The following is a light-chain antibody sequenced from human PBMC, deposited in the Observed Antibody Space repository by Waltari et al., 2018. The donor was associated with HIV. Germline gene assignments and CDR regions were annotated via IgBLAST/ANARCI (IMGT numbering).Light chain of an antibody. CDR3: HSYPSGTTLNQV. J-gene: IGLJ1*01. CDR1: NSDVGDYKY. CDR2: DVS. V-gene: IGLV2-14*01. Sequence: QSALTQPASVSGSPGQSITISCTETNSDVGDYKYVSWYQQRPGEAPKLIISDVSNRPSGLSTRFSGPNSNSTAFLPISGLRAHDEADYYCHSYPSGTTLNQVFGTGTKVTVL.